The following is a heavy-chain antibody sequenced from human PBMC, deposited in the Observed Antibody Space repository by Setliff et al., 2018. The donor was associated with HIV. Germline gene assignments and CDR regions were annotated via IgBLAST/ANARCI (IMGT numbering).Heavy chain of an antibody. CDR3: ARDRSPRGDGPSYDFAWALDL. CDR1: GVIFNNLW. J-gene: IGHJ3*01. D-gene: IGHD2-21*01. V-gene: IGHV3-74*01. CDR2: INQDGSDA. Sequence: PGESLKISCAASGVIFNNLWMHWVRQVPGKGLVWISDINQDGSDANYAESVRGRFAISRDNARNSLFLQMNNLRADDTAVYYCARDRSPRGDGPSYDFAWALDLWGQGTMVTVSS.